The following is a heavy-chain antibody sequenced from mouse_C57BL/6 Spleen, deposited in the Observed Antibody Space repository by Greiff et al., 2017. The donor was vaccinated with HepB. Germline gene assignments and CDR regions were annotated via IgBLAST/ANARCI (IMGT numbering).Heavy chain of an antibody. V-gene: IGHV1-19*01. CDR2: INPYNGGT. CDR3: ARYDGSRYNCFDY. D-gene: IGHD1-1*01. CDR1: GYTFTDYY. J-gene: IGHJ2*01. Sequence: EVKLVESGPVLVKPGASVKMSCKASGYTFTDYYMNWVKQSHGKSLEWIGVINPYNGGTSYNQKFKGKATLTVDKSSSTAYMELNSLTSEDSAVYYCARYDGSRYNCFDYWGQGTTLTVSS.